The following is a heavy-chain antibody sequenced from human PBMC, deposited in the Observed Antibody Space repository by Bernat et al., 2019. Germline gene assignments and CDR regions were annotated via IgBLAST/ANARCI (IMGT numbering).Heavy chain of an antibody. V-gene: IGHV3-30*18. CDR2: ISYDGSNK. J-gene: IGHJ4*02. Sequence: VQLVESGGGLVKPGGSLRLSCAASGFTFSSYSMHWVRQAPGKGLEWVAVISYDGSNKYYADSVKGRFTISRDNSKNTLYLQMNSLRAEDTAVYYCAKDAGERNYFDYWGQGTLVTVSS. D-gene: IGHD3-10*01. CDR3: AKDAGERNYFDY. CDR1: GFTFSSYS.